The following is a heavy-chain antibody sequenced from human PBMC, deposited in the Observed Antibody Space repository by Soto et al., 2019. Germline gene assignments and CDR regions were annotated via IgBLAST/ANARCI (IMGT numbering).Heavy chain of an antibody. J-gene: IGHJ5*02. CDR2: MYFGGSF. V-gene: IGHV4-59*02. D-gene: IGHD3-22*01. CDR3: ARSYYDSTGFAVDP. CDR1: GASVSNGY. Sequence: QMQLQASGPGLVKPSETLSLTCNVSGASVSNGYWSWIRQPPGKGLEWIGFMYFGGSFNYNPPLSSRVTISVETSKNQFSMKLTSVPASDTAVYFCARSYYDSTGFAVDPWGQGTLVTVSS.